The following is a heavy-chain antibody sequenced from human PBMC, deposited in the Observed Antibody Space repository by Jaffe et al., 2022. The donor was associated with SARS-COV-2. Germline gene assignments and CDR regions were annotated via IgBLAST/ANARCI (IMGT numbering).Heavy chain of an antibody. CDR3: ASYPNYYGSSGWVAFDI. CDR1: GGSISSRSSY. J-gene: IGHJ3*02. Sequence: QLQLQESGPGLVKPSETLSLTCSVSGGSISSRSSYWGWIRQPPGKGLEWIANIYHSGNTYYNPSLKSRVTISVDTSKNHFSLKLSSVTAADTAVYYCASYPNYYGSSGWVAFDIWGQGTMVTVSS. D-gene: IGHD3-22*01. V-gene: IGHV4-39*02. CDR2: IYHSGNT.